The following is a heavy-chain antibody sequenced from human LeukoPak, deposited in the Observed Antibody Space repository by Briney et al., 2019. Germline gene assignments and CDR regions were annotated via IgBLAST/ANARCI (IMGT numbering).Heavy chain of an antibody. CDR2: FDPEDGET. Sequence: ASVKVSCKVSGYTLTELSMHWVRQAPGKGLEWMGGFDPEDGETIYAQKFQGRVTMTEDTSTDTAYMELSSLRSEDTAVYYCARERSGWPSFFDASDIWGQGTMVTVSS. D-gene: IGHD6-19*01. V-gene: IGHV1-24*01. CDR1: GYTLTELS. CDR3: ARERSGWPSFFDASDI. J-gene: IGHJ3*02.